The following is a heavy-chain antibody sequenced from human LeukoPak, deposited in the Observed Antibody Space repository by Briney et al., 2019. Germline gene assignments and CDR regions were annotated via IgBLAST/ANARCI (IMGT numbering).Heavy chain of an antibody. V-gene: IGHV1-69*05. Sequence: ASVKVSCKASGGTFSSYAISWVRQAPGQGLEWMGGIIPIFGTANYAQKLQGRVTMTTDTSTSTAYMELRSLRSDDTAVYYCARVQYYDFWSGYLGGYWFDPWGQGTLVTVSS. D-gene: IGHD3-3*01. CDR3: ARVQYYDFWSGYLGGYWFDP. CDR2: IIPIFGTA. J-gene: IGHJ5*02. CDR1: GGTFSSYA.